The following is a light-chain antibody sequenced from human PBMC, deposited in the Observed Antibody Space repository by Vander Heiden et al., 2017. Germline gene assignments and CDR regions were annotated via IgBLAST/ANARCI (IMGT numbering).Light chain of an antibody. CDR3: SSYTSSSYL. V-gene: IGLV2-14*03. CDR1: SSDVGGYNY. J-gene: IGLJ2*01. CDR2: DVT. Sequence: SGSPGQSITISCTGTSSDVGGYNYVSWYQQHPGKAPKLIIYDVTDRPSGVSNLFSGSKSGNTAFLTISGLQAEDDAYYYCSSYTSSSYLFGGGTKLTGL.